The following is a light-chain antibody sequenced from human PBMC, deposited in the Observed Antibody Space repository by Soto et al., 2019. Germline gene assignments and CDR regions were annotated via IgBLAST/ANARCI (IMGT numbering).Light chain of an antibody. J-gene: IGLJ1*01. CDR2: EVS. Sequence: QYALTQPASVSGSPGQSITISCTGTSCHVGGYNYVSWYQQHPGKAPKLMIYEVSNRPSGVSNRFSGSKSGNTASLTISGLQAEDEADYYCSSYTSSSIDYVFGTGTKVTGL. V-gene: IGLV2-14*01. CDR3: SSYTSSSIDYV. CDR1: SCHVGGYNY.